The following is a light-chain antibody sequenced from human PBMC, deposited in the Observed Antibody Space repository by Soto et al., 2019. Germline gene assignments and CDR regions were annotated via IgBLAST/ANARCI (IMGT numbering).Light chain of an antibody. V-gene: IGKV3-11*01. CDR3: QQRKNSPGT. Sequence: DIVLTQSPATLSLSPGERATLSCRASQSDSSYLAWYKQKPGQTPRLLLYDASNRATGIPARFSGSGSGTDFTLTIIRLEPEDFAVYYCQQRKNSPGTSDQGTNLEIK. CDR1: QSDSSY. J-gene: IGKJ2*01. CDR2: DAS.